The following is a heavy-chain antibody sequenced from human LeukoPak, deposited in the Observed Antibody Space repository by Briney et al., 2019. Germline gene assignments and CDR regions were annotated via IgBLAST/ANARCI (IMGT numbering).Heavy chain of an antibody. CDR3: AGNWFDP. V-gene: IGHV1-2*02. CDR1: GYTFTGYY. Sequence: ASVKVSCKASGYTFTGYYMHWVRQAPGQGLEGMGWINPNSGGKNYAQKSQGRITMPTDTSISTPYIDLSRLRSDDTAVYYCAGNWFDPWGQGTLVPVSS. J-gene: IGHJ5*02. CDR2: INPNSGGK.